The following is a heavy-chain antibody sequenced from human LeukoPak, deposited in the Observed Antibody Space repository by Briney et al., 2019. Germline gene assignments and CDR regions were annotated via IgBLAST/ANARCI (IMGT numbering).Heavy chain of an antibody. CDR3: ARDPGSGPSLGDPFDY. J-gene: IGHJ4*02. CDR2: IYYSGST. V-gene: IGHV4-31*03. Sequence: SETLSLTCTVSGYSISTGGYYWAWIRQHPGKGLEWIGYIYYSGSTSYNPSLESRVIISVDTSRNQFSLKLSSVTAADTAVYYCARDPGSGPSLGDPFDYWGQGTLVTVSS. CDR1: GYSISTGGYY. D-gene: IGHD3-10*01.